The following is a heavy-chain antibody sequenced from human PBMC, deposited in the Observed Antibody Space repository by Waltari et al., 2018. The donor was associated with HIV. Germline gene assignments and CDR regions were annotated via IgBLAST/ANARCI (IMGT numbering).Heavy chain of an antibody. CDR2: ISYSGST. J-gene: IGHJ6*02. Sequence: QVQLQASGPGVVQPSETLSLTCTVSESSITSYYWRWIRQPPGRGLEWIGYISYSGSTTYNPSLRTRVTISRDTSTNQFSLRLTSVTAADTAVYYCARDQVYSGNSPGRVGMDVWGQGTTVTVSS. D-gene: IGHD1-26*01. V-gene: IGHV4-59*01. CDR3: ARDQVYSGNSPGRVGMDV. CDR1: ESSITSYY.